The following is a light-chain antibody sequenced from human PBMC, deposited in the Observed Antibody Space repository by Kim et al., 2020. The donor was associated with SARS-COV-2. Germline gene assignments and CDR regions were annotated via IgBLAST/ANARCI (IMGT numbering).Light chain of an antibody. Sequence: PGESATLSCRASHTITNNYLAWYQQKPGQAPRLLIYAASIEATGIPDRFSGSGSGTDFTLTIRRLEPEDFAVYYCQQYGSSPPITFGQGTRLEIK. CDR3: QQYGSSPPIT. CDR1: HTITNNY. V-gene: IGKV3-20*01. J-gene: IGKJ5*01. CDR2: AAS.